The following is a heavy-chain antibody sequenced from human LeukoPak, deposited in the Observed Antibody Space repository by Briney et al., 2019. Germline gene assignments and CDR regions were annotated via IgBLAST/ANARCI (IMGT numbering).Heavy chain of an antibody. CDR1: GGSISSGSYY. Sequence: PSQTLSLTCTVSGGSISSGSYYWSWIRQPAWKGLEWIGRIYTSGSTNYNPSLKSRVTISVDTSKNQFSLKLSSVTAADTAVYYCARLPLLCSTSCHDYWGQGTLVTVSS. D-gene: IGHD2-2*01. CDR3: ARLPLLCSTSCHDY. J-gene: IGHJ4*02. CDR2: IYTSGST. V-gene: IGHV4-61*02.